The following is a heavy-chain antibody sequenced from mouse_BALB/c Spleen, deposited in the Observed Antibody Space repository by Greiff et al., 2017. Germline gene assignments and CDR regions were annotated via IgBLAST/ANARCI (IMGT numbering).Heavy chain of an antibody. CDR1: GFTFSSYG. D-gene: IGHD2-4*01. CDR3: ARSYDYDYYYAMDY. J-gene: IGHJ4*01. CDR2: ISSGGSYT. V-gene: IGHV5-6*01. Sequence: EVQVVESGGDLVKPGGSLKLSCAASGFTFSSYGMSWVRQTPDKRLEWVATISSGGSYTYYPDSVKGRFTISRDNAKNTLYLQMSSLKSEDTAMYYCARSYDYDYYYAMDYWGQGTSVTVSS.